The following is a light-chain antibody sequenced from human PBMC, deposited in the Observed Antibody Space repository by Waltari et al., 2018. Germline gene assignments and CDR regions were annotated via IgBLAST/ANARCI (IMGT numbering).Light chain of an antibody. Sequence: SYVLTQPPSVSVAPGDTARLTCGGDNSGSYSVHWYQQKPGQAPVLVIFYDSDRPSGIPERFSGSNSGNTATLTITRVEAGDEANYYCQVWHAAIDPGVFGTGTEVSVL. CDR3: QVWHAAIDPGV. V-gene: IGLV3-21*04. CDR1: NSGSYS. CDR2: YDS. J-gene: IGLJ1*01.